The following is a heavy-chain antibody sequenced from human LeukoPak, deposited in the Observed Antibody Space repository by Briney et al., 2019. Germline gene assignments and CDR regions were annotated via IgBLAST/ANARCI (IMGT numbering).Heavy chain of an antibody. CDR3: AKSSLTGYYFCPFDY. J-gene: IGHJ4*02. Sequence: GGSLRLSCAASGFTFSSYSMNWVRQAPGKGLEWVSSISSSSSYIYYADSVKGRFTISRDNSKNTLYLQMNSLRAEDTAVYYCAKSSLTGYYFCPFDYWGQGTLVTVSS. CDR1: GFTFSSYS. V-gene: IGHV3-21*04. CDR2: ISSSSSYI. D-gene: IGHD3-9*01.